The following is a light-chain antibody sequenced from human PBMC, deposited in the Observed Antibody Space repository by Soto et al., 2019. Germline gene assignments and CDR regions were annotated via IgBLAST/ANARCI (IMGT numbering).Light chain of an antibody. V-gene: IGLV1-51*01. CDR3: GTWDSSMSVHV. CDR2: DNN. CDR1: SSNIGNNY. J-gene: IGLJ1*01. Sequence: QSVLTQPPSVSAAPGQKVTISCSGSSSNIGNNYVSWYQQVPGTAPKLLIYDNNKRPSGNPDRFSGSKSGTSATLGISGLQNGDEADYYCGTWDSSMSVHVLGTGNKVTVL.